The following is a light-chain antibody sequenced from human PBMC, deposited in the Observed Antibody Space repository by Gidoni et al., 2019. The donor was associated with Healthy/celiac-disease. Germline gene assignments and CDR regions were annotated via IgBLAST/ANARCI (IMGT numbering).Light chain of an antibody. Sequence: EIVLTQSPGTLSLSPGERATLSCTASQSVSSSYLAWYQQKPSQAPRLLIYGASSRATGIPDRFSGSGSGTDFTLTISRLEPEDFAVYYCKQYGSSPGTFGQGTKVEIK. CDR1: QSVSSSY. V-gene: IGKV3-20*01. J-gene: IGKJ1*01. CDR3: KQYGSSPGT. CDR2: GAS.